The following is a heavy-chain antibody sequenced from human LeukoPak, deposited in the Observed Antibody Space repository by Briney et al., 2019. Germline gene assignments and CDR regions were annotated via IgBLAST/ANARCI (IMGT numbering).Heavy chain of an antibody. CDR2: IKQDRSEK. Sequence: GGSLRLSCAASGFTFSNYWMSWVRQAPGKGLEWVANIKQDRSEKYYVDSVKGRFTISRDNARNSLYLQMNSLRAEDTAVYYCARGHVEMATTTFDYWGQGTLVTVSS. CDR1: GFTFSNYW. CDR3: ARGHVEMATTTFDY. V-gene: IGHV3-7*01. J-gene: IGHJ4*02. D-gene: IGHD5-24*01.